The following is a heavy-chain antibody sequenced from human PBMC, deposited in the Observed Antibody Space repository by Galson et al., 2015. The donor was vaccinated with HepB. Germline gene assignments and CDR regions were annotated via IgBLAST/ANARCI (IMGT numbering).Heavy chain of an antibody. CDR3: AKKWGSERGVAGSLD. D-gene: IGHD6-19*01. J-gene: IGHJ4*02. V-gene: IGHV3-23*01. CDR1: GFTFNSYV. CDR2: ISASGRFT. Sequence: RLSCAASGFTFNSYVVGWVRQAPGKGLEWVSSISASGRFTYYADSVKGRFTISRDNSKKTLYLQMNSLRAEDTAVYYCAKKWGSERGVAGSLDWGQGTLVTVSS.